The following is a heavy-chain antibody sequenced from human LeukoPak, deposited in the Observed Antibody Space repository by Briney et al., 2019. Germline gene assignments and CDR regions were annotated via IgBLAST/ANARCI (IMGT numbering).Heavy chain of an antibody. D-gene: IGHD3-16*02. V-gene: IGHV4-34*01. CDR1: GGSFSGYY. CDR2: INHSGST. J-gene: IGHJ4*02. Sequence: SETLSLTCAVYGGSFSGYYWSWIRQPPGKGLEWIGEINHSGSTNYNPSLKSRVTISVDTSKNQFSLKQSSVTAADTAVYYCARLWNYDYIWGSYRFFDYWGQGTLVTVSS. CDR3: ARLWNYDYIWGSYRFFDY.